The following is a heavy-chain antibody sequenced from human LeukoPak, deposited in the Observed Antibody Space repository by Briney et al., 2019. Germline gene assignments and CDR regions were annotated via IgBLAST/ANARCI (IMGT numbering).Heavy chain of an antibody. D-gene: IGHD4-17*01. J-gene: IGHJ4*02. CDR1: GFTFTSYA. CDR2: INTNTGNP. CDR3: ARDGYGDYGRAFDY. V-gene: IGHV7-4-1*02. Sequence: PGRSLRLSCAASGFTFTSYAMNWVRQAPGQGLEWMGWINTNTGNPTYAQGFTGRFVFSLDTSVSTAYLQISSLKAEDTAVYYCARDGYGDYGRAFDYWGQGTLVTVSS.